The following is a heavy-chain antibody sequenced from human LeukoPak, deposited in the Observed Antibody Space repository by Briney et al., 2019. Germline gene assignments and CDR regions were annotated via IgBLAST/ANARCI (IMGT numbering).Heavy chain of an antibody. Sequence: GGSLRLSCAASGFTFSSYSMNWVRQAPGKGLEWISYISSGSSIHYADSVKGRFTISRDKSKNSLFLHMNSLRAEDTAVYFCASTYSMASYCTSTTCPSWYWGQGTLVTVSS. CDR3: ASTYSMASYCTSTTCPSWY. CDR2: ISSGSSI. D-gene: IGHD2-2*01. V-gene: IGHV3-48*01. J-gene: IGHJ4*02. CDR1: GFTFSSYS.